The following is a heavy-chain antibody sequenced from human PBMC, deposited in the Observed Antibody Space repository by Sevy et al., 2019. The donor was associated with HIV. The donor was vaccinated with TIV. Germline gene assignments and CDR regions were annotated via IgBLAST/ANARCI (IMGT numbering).Heavy chain of an antibody. V-gene: IGHV4-31*03. J-gene: IGHJ4*02. CDR2: ISFSGST. D-gene: IGHD2-2*01. CDR1: GGSISSGGYY. CDR3: ARDSACSSTSCYGDFFAY. Sequence: SETLSLTCTVSGGSISSGGYYWNWIRQHPGKGLEWIGYISFSGSTYYNPSLKSRVTISFDTSTNQFSLKLLSLTAADTAVYYCARDSACSSTSCYGDFFAYWGQGTLVTVSS.